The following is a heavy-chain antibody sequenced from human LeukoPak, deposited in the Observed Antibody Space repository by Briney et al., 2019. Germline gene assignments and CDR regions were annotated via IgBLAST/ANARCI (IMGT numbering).Heavy chain of an antibody. Sequence: GGSLRLSCVVSGLTFSNYWMIRVRQAPGKGLESVAIVNEDGSAKYYLDSVKGRFTISRDNARNSLYLEMNSLRAEDTAVYYCARDYWRSIDHWGQGTLVTVSS. CDR1: GLTFSNYW. V-gene: IGHV3-7*01. D-gene: IGHD1-1*01. CDR2: VNEDGSAK. J-gene: IGHJ4*02. CDR3: ARDYWRSIDH.